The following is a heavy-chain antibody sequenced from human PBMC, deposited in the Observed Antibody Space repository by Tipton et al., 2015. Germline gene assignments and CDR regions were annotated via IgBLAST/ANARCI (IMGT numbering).Heavy chain of an antibody. Sequence: PGLVKPSETLSLTCTVSGGSVTSGSYYWSWIRQPPGNGLEWIGYISYTDGAHYNPALKSRVTISVDTSKNQFSLTLNSVAAADTAVYYCARDLEHGMDVWGHGTTVTVSS. CDR3: ARDLEHGMDV. D-gene: IGHD5-24*01. CDR1: GGSVTSGSYY. J-gene: IGHJ6*02. V-gene: IGHV4-61*01. CDR2: ISYTDGA.